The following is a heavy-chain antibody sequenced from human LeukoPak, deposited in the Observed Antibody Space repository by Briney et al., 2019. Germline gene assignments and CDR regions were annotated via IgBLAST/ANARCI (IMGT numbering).Heavy chain of an antibody. CDR1: GDSISSGNYY. D-gene: IGHD3-3*01. J-gene: IGHJ3*02. CDR2: IYWDDDK. CDR3: ARMQSAYDAFDI. Sequence: TLSLTCTVSGDSISSGNYYWSWIRQPPGKALEWLALIYWDDDKYYSTSLKTRLTISKDTSKNQVVVTMTNMDPVDTATYYCARMQSAYDAFDIWGQGTMVTVSS. V-gene: IGHV2-70*18.